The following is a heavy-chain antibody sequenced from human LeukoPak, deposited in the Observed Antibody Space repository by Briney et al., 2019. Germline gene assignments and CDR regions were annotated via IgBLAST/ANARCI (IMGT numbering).Heavy chain of an antibody. D-gene: IGHD6-13*01. CDR3: GYSSSWSKPTYDY. J-gene: IGHJ4*02. CDR2: INHSGST. V-gene: IGHV4-34*01. Sequence: SETLSLTCAVYGGSFSGYYWSWIRQPPGKGLEWIGEINHSGSTNYNPSLKSRVTISVDTSKNQFSLKLSSVTAADTAVYYCGYSSSWSKPTYDYWGQGTLVTVSS. CDR1: GGSFSGYY.